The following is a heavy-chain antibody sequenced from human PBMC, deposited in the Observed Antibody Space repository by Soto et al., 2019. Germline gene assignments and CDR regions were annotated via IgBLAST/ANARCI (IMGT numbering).Heavy chain of an antibody. V-gene: IGHV4-34*01. CDR2: INHSGST. CDR3: ARGRGDPNIDYFDYWGWYFTLS. J-gene: IGHJ5*02. D-gene: IGHD4-17*01. Sequence: SETLSLTCAVYGGSFSGYYWSWIRQPPGKGLEWIGEINHSGSTNYNPSLKSRVTISVDTSKNQFSLKLSSVTAADTAVYYCARGRGDPNIDYFDYWGWYFTLSWSQGTQVTVSS. CDR1: GGSFSGYY.